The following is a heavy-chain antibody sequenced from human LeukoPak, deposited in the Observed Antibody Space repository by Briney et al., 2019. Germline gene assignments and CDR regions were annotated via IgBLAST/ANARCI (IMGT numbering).Heavy chain of an antibody. V-gene: IGHV4-59*08. CDR1: GGSISSYY. CDR3: GSRIAAAGTEWFDP. J-gene: IGHJ5*02. D-gene: IGHD6-13*01. CDR2: IYYSGST. Sequence: AETLSLTCTVSGGSISSYYWIWIRQPPGKGLEWIGYIYYSGSTNYNPSLKSRVSISVDASKNQFSLKLSSVAAADTAVYYCGSRIAAAGTEWFDPWGQGTLVTVSS.